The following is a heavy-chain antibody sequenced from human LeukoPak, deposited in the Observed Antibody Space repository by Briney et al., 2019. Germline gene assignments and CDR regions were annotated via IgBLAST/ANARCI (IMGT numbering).Heavy chain of an antibody. CDR3: AKDLGTLISGSYYYYFDY. J-gene: IGHJ4*02. CDR1: GFTVSSNY. CDR2: IYSGGST. D-gene: IGHD3-10*01. Sequence: GGSLRLSCAASGFTVSSNYMSWVRQAPGKGLEWVSLIYSGGSTYYADSVKGRFTISRDNSKNTLYLQMNSLRAEDTAVYYCAKDLGTLISGSYYYYFDYWGQGTLVTVSS. V-gene: IGHV3-53*01.